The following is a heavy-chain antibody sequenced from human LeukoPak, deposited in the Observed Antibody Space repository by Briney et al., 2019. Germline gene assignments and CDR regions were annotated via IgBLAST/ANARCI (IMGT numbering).Heavy chain of an antibody. V-gene: IGHV3-74*01. CDR2: INSDGSST. CDR1: GFTFSSYW. CDR3: AVDSFDY. D-gene: IGHD3/OR15-3a*01. J-gene: IGHJ4*02. Sequence: PGGSLRLSCAASGFTFSSYWMHWVRQAPEKGLVWVSRINSDGSSTNYADSVKGRLTIPRDNAKNTLYLQMNSLRAEDTAVYYCAVDSFDYWGQGTLVTVSS.